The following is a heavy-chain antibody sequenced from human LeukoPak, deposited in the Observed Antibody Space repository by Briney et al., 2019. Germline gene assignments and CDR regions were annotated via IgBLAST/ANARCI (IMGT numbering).Heavy chain of an antibody. CDR3: ARDRRITFGGVIATMPYNWFDP. CDR1: GLTFSDYH. D-gene: IGHD3-16*02. CDR2: ISDNGRTK. Sequence: GGSLRLSCAASGLTFSDYHMSWIRQAPGKGLEWVSHISDNGRTKYYANSVQGRFTVSRDNAKNSLYLQMNSLRADDTAVYYCARDRRITFGGVIATMPYNWFDPWGQGTLVTVSS. J-gene: IGHJ5*02. V-gene: IGHV3-11*01.